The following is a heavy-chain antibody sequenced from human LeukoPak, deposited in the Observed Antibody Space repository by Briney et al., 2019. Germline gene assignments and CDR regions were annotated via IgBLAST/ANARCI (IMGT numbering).Heavy chain of an antibody. CDR2: INPNSGGT. J-gene: IGHJ6*02. CDR1: GYTFTGYY. Sequence: GASVKVSCKASGYTFTGYYMHWVRQAPGQGLEWMGWINPNSGGTNYAQKFQGRVTMTRDTSISTAYMELSRLRSDDTAVYYCARGGYCSSTSCYSFYYGMDVWGQGTTVTVSS. D-gene: IGHD2-2*01. V-gene: IGHV1-2*02. CDR3: ARGGYCSSTSCYSFYYGMDV.